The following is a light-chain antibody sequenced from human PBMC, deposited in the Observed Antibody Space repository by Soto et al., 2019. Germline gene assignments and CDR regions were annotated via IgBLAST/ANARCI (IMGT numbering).Light chain of an antibody. V-gene: IGKV3D-20*02. CDR2: GAS. CDR1: QSVSSNF. Sequence: EIVLTQSPGTLSLSPGERATLSCRASQSVSSNFLAWYQQKPGQAPRLLIYGASNRATGIPDRFSGSGSGTDFTLTISSLEPEDFAVYYCQQRSNPITFGQGTRLEIK. CDR3: QQRSNPIT. J-gene: IGKJ5*01.